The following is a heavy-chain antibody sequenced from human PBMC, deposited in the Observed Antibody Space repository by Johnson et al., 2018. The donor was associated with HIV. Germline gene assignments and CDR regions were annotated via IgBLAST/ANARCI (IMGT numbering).Heavy chain of an antibody. Sequence: VQLVESGGGVVRPGGSLRLSCAASGFTFDNYMTWVRQAPGKGLEWVSGLVGSGCSTYYADSVQGRFTLSRDNSKNTLYLQMNSLRAEDTAVYYCARSVGYYDSSGYYYVDAFDIWGQGTMVTVSS. CDR3: ARSVGYYDSSGYYYVDAFDI. V-gene: IGHV3-23*04. D-gene: IGHD3-22*01. CDR2: LVGSGCST. CDR1: GFTFDNY. J-gene: IGHJ3*02.